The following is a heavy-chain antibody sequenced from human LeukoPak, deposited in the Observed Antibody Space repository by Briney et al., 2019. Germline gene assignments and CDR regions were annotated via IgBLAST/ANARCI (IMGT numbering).Heavy chain of an antibody. J-gene: IGHJ4*02. D-gene: IGHD3-22*01. CDR2: INPNSGGT. V-gene: IGHV1-2*02. Sequence: VASVKVSCKASGYTFTSYDINWVRQATGQGLEWMGWINPNSGGTNYAQKFQGRVTMTRDTSISTAYMELSRLRSDDTAVYYCARGAPSYYDSSGGDYWGQGTLVTVSS. CDR3: ARGAPSYYDSSGGDY. CDR1: GYTFTSYD.